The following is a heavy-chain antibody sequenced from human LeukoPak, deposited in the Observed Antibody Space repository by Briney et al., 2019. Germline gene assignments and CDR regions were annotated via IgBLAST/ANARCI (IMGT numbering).Heavy chain of an antibody. D-gene: IGHD3-22*01. V-gene: IGHV3-23*01. J-gene: IGHJ5*02. CDR1: GFTFSSYA. CDR2: ISGSGGST. Sequence: GGSLRLSCAASGFTFSSYATSWVRQAPGKGLEWVSAISGSGGSTYYADSVKGRFTISRDNSKNTLYLQMNSLRAEDTAVYYCAKVPSRYYYDSSGSPNNWFDPWGQGTLVTVSS. CDR3: AKVPSRYYYDSSGSPNNWFDP.